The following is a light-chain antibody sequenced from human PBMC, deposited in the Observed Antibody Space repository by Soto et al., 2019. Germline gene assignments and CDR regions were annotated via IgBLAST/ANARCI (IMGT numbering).Light chain of an antibody. Sequence: DIQVTQYPSSLSASVGDRVTITCRASQGIKNYLAWYQQKPGEIPKLLIYAASTLESGIPPRFSGSGSGTDFTLTINNLQPEDVATYYCQRYYNAPFTFGEGTKGEIK. J-gene: IGKJ4*01. CDR3: QRYYNAPFT. CDR2: AAS. CDR1: QGIKNY. V-gene: IGKV1-27*01.